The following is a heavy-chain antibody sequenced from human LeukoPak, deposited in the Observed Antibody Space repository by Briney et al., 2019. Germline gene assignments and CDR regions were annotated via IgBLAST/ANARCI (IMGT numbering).Heavy chain of an antibody. CDR1: GYTFTSYG. J-gene: IGHJ5*02. D-gene: IGHD2-15*01. Sequence: ASVKVSCKTSGYTFTSYGISWVRQAPGQGLEWMGWISGYNGNTNYAQKVQGRVTMTTDTSTSTAYMELRSLRSDDTAVYYCARPHLGYCSGGSCYGAWFDPWGQGTLVTVSS. CDR2: ISGYNGNT. V-gene: IGHV1-18*01. CDR3: ARPHLGYCSGGSCYGAWFDP.